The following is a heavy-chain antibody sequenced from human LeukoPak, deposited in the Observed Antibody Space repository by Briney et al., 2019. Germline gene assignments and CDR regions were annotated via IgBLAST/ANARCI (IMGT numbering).Heavy chain of an antibody. J-gene: IGHJ4*02. V-gene: IGHV1-46*01. CDR3: ARAGYCSGGSCYFDY. D-gene: IGHD2-15*01. Sequence: ASVKVSCKASGYTFSSYYMHWVRQAPGQGLEWMGIMNPSGGSTRYAQKFQGRVTMTRDTSTSTVYMELTGLRSEDTAMYYYARAGYCSGGSCYFDYWGQGTLVTVSS. CDR2: MNPSGGST. CDR1: GYTFSSYY.